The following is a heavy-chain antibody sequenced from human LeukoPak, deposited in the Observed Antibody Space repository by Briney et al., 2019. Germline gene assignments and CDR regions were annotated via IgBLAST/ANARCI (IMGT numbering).Heavy chain of an antibody. Sequence: AGGSLRLSCAASGFTFSSYGMHWVRQAPGKGLEWVAVIWYDGSNKYYADSVKGRFTISRDNSKNTLYLQMDSLRAEDTAVYYCARDNKYYANWGQGTLVTVSS. CDR1: GFTFSSYG. CDR3: ARDNKYYAN. J-gene: IGHJ4*02. V-gene: IGHV3-33*01. CDR2: IWYDGSNK. D-gene: IGHD2-8*01.